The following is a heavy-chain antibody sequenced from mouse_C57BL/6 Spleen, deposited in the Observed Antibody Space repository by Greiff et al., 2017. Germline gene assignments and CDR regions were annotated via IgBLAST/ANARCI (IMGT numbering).Heavy chain of an antibody. D-gene: IGHD1-1*01. CDR3: AREASSYVRYFDV. CDR2: INPGSGGT. J-gene: IGHJ1*03. Sequence: QVQLKQSGAELVRPGTSVKVSCKASGYAFTNYLIEWVKQRPGQGLEWIGVINPGSGGTNYNEKFKGKATLTADKSSSTAYMQLSSLTSEDSAVYFCAREASSYVRYFDVWGTGTTVTVSS. CDR1: GYAFTNYL. V-gene: IGHV1-54*01.